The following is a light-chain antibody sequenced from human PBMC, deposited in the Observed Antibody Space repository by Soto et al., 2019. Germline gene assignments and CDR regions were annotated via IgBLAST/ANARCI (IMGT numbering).Light chain of an antibody. J-gene: IGLJ7*01. CDR2: DDS. V-gene: IGLV3-21*02. CDR3: AAWDDSLNGHAV. CDR1: NIGSKS. Sequence: SYELTQPPSVSVAPGQTARITCGGNNIGSKSVHWYQRKPGQAPVLVVYDDSDRPSGIPERFSGSNSGTSASLAISGLQAEDEADYYCAAWDDSLNGHAVFGGGTQLTVL.